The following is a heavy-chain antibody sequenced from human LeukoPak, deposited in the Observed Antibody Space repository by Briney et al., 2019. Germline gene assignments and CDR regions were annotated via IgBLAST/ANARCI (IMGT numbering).Heavy chain of an antibody. V-gene: IGHV4-34*01. CDR2: INHSGST. D-gene: IGHD5-18*01. CDR1: GGSFSGYY. CDR3: ASSLGIQLWTYIDY. J-gene: IGHJ4*02. Sequence: SETLSLTCAVYGGSFSGYYWSWIRQPPGKGLEWIGEINHSGSTNYNPSLKSRVTISVDTSKNQFSLKLSSVTAADTAVYYCASSLGIQLWTYIDYWGQGTLVTVSS.